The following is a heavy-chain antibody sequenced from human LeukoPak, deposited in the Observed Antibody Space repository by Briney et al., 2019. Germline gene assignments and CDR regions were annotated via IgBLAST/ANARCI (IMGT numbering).Heavy chain of an antibody. Sequence: RASVKVSCKASGYTFASYGISWVRQAPGQGLEWMGWISAYNGNTNYAQELQGRVTMTTDTSTSTAYMELRSLRSDDTAVYYCARDPVGATTSTDYWGQGTLVTVSS. D-gene: IGHD1-26*01. CDR3: ARDPVGATTSTDY. V-gene: IGHV1-18*01. J-gene: IGHJ4*02. CDR1: GYTFASYG. CDR2: ISAYNGNT.